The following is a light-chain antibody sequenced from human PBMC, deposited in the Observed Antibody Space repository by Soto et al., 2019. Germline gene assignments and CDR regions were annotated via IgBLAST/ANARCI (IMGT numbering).Light chain of an antibody. CDR3: QQYVRSPWT. V-gene: IGKV3-20*01. CDR1: QSVTSSY. CDR2: GAS. J-gene: IGKJ1*01. Sequence: EIVLTQSPGPLSLSPGERATLSCRASQSVTSSYLAWYQQKPGQAPRLVMYGASIRTSGIPDRFSGSGSGTDFTLTISRLEPEDFAVYYCQQYVRSPWTFGQGTKVDIK.